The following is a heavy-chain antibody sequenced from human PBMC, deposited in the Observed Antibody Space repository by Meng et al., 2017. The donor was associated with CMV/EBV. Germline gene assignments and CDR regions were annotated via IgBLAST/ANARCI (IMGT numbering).Heavy chain of an antibody. CDR2: ISSSGSTI. CDR1: GSTLSSYE. V-gene: IGHV3-48*03. CDR3: ARKGTYYDFWSGYYIDSRQGPFDY. D-gene: IGHD3-3*01. Sequence: GESLKTPCAASGSTLSSYEMNWGRQAPGQGQEGVLYISSSGSTIYYADSVKGRFTIPRDNAKNSLYLQMNRLRAEDTAVYYCARKGTYYDFWSGYYIDSRQGPFDYWGQGTLVTVSS. J-gene: IGHJ4*02.